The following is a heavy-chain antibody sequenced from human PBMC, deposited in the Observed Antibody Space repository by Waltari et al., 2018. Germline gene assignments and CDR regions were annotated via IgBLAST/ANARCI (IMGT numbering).Heavy chain of an antibody. CDR1: GFSFGGFG. V-gene: IGHV3-23*01. D-gene: IGHD5-12*01. CDR3: AKAFRGYSGSYFDI. J-gene: IGHJ4*02. CDR2: VGGSGPTK. Sequence: EVQLLESGGGLVQPGGSLRLSCAASGFSFGGFGMNWVRQAPGKGLEWVSGVGGSGPTKYSADSVRGRFTVSRDNNRNTMYLQMNSLRAEDTAVYYCAKAFRGYSGSYFDIWGRGTLVAVSA.